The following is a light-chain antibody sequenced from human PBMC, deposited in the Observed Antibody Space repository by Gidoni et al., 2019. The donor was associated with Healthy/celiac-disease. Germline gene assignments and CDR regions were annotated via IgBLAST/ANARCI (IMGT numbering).Light chain of an antibody. CDR3: LQDYNYPST. J-gene: IGKJ1*01. CDR2: AAS. CDR1: QAIRND. Sequence: AIQMTQSPSSLSASVGDRLTITCRASQAIRNDLGWYQQKPGKAPKLLIYAASSLQSGVPSRFSGSGSGTDFTLTISSLQPEDFATYYCLQDYNYPSTFXXXTKVEIK. V-gene: IGKV1-6*01.